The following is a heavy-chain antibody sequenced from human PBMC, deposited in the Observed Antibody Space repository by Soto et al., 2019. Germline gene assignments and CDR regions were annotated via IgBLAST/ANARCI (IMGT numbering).Heavy chain of an antibody. CDR3: AKDRAIRPGSDFDY. J-gene: IGHJ4*02. Sequence: SLRLSCAASGFTFSSYAMSWVRQAPGKGLEWVSAISGSGGSTYYADSVKGRFTISRDNSKNTLYLRMNSLRAEDTAVFYCAKDRAIRPGSDFDYWGQGIQVTVSS. CDR2: ISGSGGST. CDR1: GFTFSSYA. D-gene: IGHD3-9*01. V-gene: IGHV3-23*01.